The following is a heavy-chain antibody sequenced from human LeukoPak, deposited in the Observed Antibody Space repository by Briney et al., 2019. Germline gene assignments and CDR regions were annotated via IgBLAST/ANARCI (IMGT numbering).Heavy chain of an antibody. Sequence: GGSLRLSCTVSGFTVSSNSMSWVRQAPGKGLVWVSRISSDGSTTTYADSVKGRFTISRDNAKNTLHLQMNSLRAEDTAVYYCARAGVGCINDYWGQGTRVTVSS. CDR2: ISSDGSTT. D-gene: IGHD7-27*01. V-gene: IGHV3-74*01. CDR3: ARAGVGCINDY. CDR1: GFTVSSNS. J-gene: IGHJ4*02.